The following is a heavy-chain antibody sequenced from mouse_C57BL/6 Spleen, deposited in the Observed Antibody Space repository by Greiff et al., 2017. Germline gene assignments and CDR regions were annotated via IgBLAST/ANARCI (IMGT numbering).Heavy chain of an antibody. CDR2: ISYDGSN. CDR3: ARNNWDGFAY. J-gene: IGHJ3*01. CDR1: GYSITSGYY. Sequence: DVKLQESGPGLVKPSQSLSLTCSVTGYSITSGYYWNWIRQFPGNKLEWMGYISYDGSNNYNPSLKNRISITRDTSKNQFFLKLNSVTTEDTATYYCARNNWDGFAYWGQGTLVTVSA. D-gene: IGHD4-1*01. V-gene: IGHV3-6*01.